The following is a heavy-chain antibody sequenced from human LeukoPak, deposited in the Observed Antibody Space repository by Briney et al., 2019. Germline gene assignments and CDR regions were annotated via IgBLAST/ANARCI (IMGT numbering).Heavy chain of an antibody. CDR3: ARAGLRTYSDSSGYYGDY. CDR1: GFTFSDYY. J-gene: IGHJ4*02. V-gene: IGHV3-11*04. Sequence: GGSLRLSCAASGFTFSDYYMSWIRQAPGKGLEWVSYISSSGSTIYYADSVKGRFTISRDNAKNSLYLQMNSLRAEDTAVYYCARAGLRTYSDSSGYYGDYWGQGTLVTVSS. CDR2: ISSSGSTI. D-gene: IGHD3-22*01.